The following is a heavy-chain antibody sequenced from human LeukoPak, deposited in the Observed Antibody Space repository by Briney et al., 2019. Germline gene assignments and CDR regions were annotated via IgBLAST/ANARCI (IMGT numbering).Heavy chain of an antibody. D-gene: IGHD3-22*01. CDR1: GYTFTSYG. V-gene: IGHV1-18*01. CDR2: ISAYNGNT. Sequence: GASVKVSCKASGYTFTSYGISWVRQAPGQGLEWMGWISAYNGNTNYAQKLQGRVTMATDTSTSTAYMELRSLRSDDTAVYYCARWSPYYYDSSGYYPLDYWGQGTLVTVSS. CDR3: ARWSPYYYDSSGYYPLDY. J-gene: IGHJ4*02.